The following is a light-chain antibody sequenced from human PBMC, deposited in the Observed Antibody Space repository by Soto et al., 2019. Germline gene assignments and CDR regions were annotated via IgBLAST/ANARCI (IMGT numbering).Light chain of an antibody. CDR1: SGSVSSSDY. V-gene: IGLV8-61*01. J-gene: IGLJ2*01. CDR3: VLYMGGGNVV. CDR2: STN. Sequence: QAVVTQEPSFSVSPGGTVTLTCGLTSGSVSSSDYPSWYQQTPGQPPRTLIYSTNTRSSGVPDRFSGSILGNKAALTITGAQADDESHYYCVLYMGGGNVVFGGGTQLTVL.